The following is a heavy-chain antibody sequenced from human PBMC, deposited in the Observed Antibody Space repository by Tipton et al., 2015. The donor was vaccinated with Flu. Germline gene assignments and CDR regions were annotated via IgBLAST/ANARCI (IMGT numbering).Heavy chain of an antibody. D-gene: IGHD6-13*01. CDR2: IFHSGST. Sequence: LRLSCTVSGYSISSGYYWGWIRQPPGKGLEWIGSIFHSGSTNYNPSLKSRVTISVDTSKNQFSLKLSSVTAADTAVYYCARDSAAHYGMDVCGQGTTVTVSS. J-gene: IGHJ6*02. CDR3: ARDSAAHYGMDV. V-gene: IGHV4-38-2*02. CDR1: GYSISSGYY.